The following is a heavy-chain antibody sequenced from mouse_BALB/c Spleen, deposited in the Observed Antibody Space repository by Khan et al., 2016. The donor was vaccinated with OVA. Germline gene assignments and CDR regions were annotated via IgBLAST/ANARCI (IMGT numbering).Heavy chain of an antibody. J-gene: IGHJ3*01. CDR2: IYPGSGNT. CDR3: ARSGIGSFAY. CDR1: GYTFTDYY. V-gene: IGHV1-77*01. D-gene: IGHD2-2*01. Sequence: QVQLKQSGAELARPGASVKLSCKASGYTFTDYYINWVKQRTGQGLEWIGEIYPGSGNTYYNEKLKDKAPLTADKSSSTAFMQLNSLTSEDSSVYFCARSGIGSFAYWRQGTLVTVSA.